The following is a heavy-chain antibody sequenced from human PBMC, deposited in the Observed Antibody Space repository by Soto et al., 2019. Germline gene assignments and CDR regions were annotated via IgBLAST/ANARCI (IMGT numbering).Heavy chain of an antibody. CDR2: INPSGGST. CDR3: ARVPYYYDSSGYYWNGMDV. Sequence: KASGYTFTSYYMHWVRQAPGQGLEWMGIINPSGGSTSYAQKFQGRVTMTRDTSTSTVYMELSSLRSEDTAVYYCARVPYYYDSSGYYWNGMDVWGQGTTVTVSS. J-gene: IGHJ6*02. CDR1: GYTFTSYY. V-gene: IGHV1-46*01. D-gene: IGHD3-22*01.